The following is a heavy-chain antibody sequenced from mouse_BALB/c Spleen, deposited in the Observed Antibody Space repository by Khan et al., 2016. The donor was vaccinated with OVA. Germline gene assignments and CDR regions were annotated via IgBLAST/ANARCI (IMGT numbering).Heavy chain of an antibody. CDR3: AREGGAWFAY. J-gene: IGHJ3*01. Sequence: QVRLQQSGAELARPGASVKLSCKASGYTFTDYYIDWVKKRTGQGLEWIGEINPGSGNSYYNEKFKGKATLTADKSSNTAFVQLSSLTSDDSAVYFCAREGGAWFAYWGQGTLGTVSA. V-gene: IGHV1-77*01. CDR1: GYTFTDYY. CDR2: INPGSGNS.